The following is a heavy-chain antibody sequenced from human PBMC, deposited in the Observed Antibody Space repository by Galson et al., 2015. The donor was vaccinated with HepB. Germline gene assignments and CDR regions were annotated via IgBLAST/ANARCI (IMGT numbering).Heavy chain of an antibody. J-gene: IGHJ4*02. D-gene: IGHD3-16*01. CDR3: ASGTVRLGNY. Sequence: SLRLSCAASGFTVSIYWMHWVRQVPGKGLVWVSGINTDGSTTNYADSVKGRFTISRDNAKNTLYLQMNNLGAQDTAVYYCASGTVRLGNYWGQGSLVTVSS. CDR2: INTDGSTT. V-gene: IGHV3-74*01. CDR1: GFTVSIYW.